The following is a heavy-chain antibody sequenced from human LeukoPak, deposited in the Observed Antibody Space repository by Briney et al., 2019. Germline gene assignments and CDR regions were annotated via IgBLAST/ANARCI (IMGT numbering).Heavy chain of an antibody. CDR2: ISGSGGNT. Sequence: GGPLRLSCAASGFTFPNYVMSWVRQAPGKGLEWVSGISGSGGNTYYADSVKGRFTISRDNSKNTLYLQMNSLRAEDTAVYYCARAGHCTNGICYTADFDYWGQGTLVTVSS. CDR3: ARAGHCTNGICYTADFDY. J-gene: IGHJ4*02. CDR1: GFTFPNYV. V-gene: IGHV3-23*01. D-gene: IGHD2-8*01.